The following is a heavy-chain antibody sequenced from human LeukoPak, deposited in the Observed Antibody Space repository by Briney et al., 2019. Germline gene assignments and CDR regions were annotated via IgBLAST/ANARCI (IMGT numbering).Heavy chain of an antibody. D-gene: IGHD3-10*02. CDR3: ARLHLFGEYDY. J-gene: IGHJ4*02. Sequence: SETLSLTCAVYGGSFSGYYWSWIRQPPGKGLEWIGEINHSGSTNYNPSLKSRVTISADTSKNQFSLKLSSVTAADTAVYYCARLHLFGEYDYWGQGTLVTVSS. CDR2: INHSGST. CDR1: GGSFSGYY. V-gene: IGHV4-34*01.